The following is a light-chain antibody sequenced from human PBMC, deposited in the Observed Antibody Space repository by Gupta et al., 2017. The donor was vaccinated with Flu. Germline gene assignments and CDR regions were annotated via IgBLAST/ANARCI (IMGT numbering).Light chain of an antibody. CDR2: GNS. Sequence: QSVLAQPPSASETPGQRVTISCSGSSSNIGSNPVDWYQQVPGTAPNLLIYGNSQRPSGVPDRFSGSKSGTSASLAISGLQSEDEADYYCAAWDDSLNGHYVFGTGTQVTVL. J-gene: IGLJ1*01. V-gene: IGLV1-44*01. CDR3: AAWDDSLNGHYV. CDR1: SSNIGSNP.